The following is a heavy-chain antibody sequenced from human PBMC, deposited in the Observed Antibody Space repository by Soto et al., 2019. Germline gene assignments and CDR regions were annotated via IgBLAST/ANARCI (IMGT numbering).Heavy chain of an antibody. CDR2: VYYTGST. CDR1: GGSISSSDYY. Sequence: QLQLQESGPGLVKPSETLSLTCTVSGGSISSSDYYWGWIRQPPGRGLEWIGTVYYTGSTYYNPSLKSRVTISVDTSKNQFSLKLSSVTAADTAVYYCARLGGNSFLVDYWGQGSLVTVSS. D-gene: IGHD2-21*02. V-gene: IGHV4-39*01. J-gene: IGHJ4*02. CDR3: ARLGGNSFLVDY.